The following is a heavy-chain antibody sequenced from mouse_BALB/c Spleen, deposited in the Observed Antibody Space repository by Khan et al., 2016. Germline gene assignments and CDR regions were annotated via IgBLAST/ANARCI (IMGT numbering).Heavy chain of an antibody. CDR2: IDPANGNT. V-gene: IGHV14-3*02. CDR1: GFNIKDTY. D-gene: IGHD2-4*01. Sequence: VQLKQSGAELVKPGASVKLSCTASGFNIKDTYMHWVKQRPEQGLEWIGRIDPANGNTTYDPKFQGKATITADTSSNTAYLQISSLTSEDTAVYYCARSPYDYDVGFAYWGQGTLVTVSA. J-gene: IGHJ3*01. CDR3: ARSPYDYDVGFAY.